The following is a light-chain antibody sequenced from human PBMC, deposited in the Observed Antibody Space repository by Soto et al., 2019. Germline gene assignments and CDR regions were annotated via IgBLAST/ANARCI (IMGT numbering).Light chain of an antibody. CDR2: AAS. V-gene: IGKV1-16*02. CDR3: QQYKAYPFT. J-gene: IGKJ5*01. CDR1: QAINNY. Sequence: DIQMTQSPSSLSASVGERVTIICRASQAINNYLVWFQQKPGKAPKSLISAASSLQSGVPSKFSGSGSGSDFTLTISSLQPEDFATYYCQQYKAYPFTFGQGTRLEIK.